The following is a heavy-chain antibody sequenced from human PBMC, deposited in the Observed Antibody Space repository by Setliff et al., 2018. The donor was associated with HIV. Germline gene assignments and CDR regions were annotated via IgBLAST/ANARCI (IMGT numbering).Heavy chain of an antibody. CDR2: VYYSGGT. D-gene: IGHD5-12*01. CDR1: GGSVSDTSYY. CDR3: ARLGDSGYDFRGYFDY. Sequence: KASETLSLTCTVSGGSVSDTSYYWGWIRQPPGKGLEWLANVYYSGGTYYNPSLNSRVTISVDTSRNQFSLKLTSVTAADTALYFCARLGDSGYDFRGYFDYWGQGELVTVSS. J-gene: IGHJ4*02. V-gene: IGHV4-39*01.